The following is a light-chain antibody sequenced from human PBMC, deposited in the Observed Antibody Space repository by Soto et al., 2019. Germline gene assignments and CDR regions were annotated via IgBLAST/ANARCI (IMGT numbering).Light chain of an antibody. J-gene: IGKJ5*01. V-gene: IGKV1-39*01. CDR2: SAS. CDR3: QQGFSAPIT. Sequence: DIQMTQSPSSLSASVRDRVTITCRASQIISSSLNWYQQKPGKAPKLLISSASSLQSGVPSRFRGSGSGTDFTFTITSLQPEDSATYFCQQGFSAPITFGQGTRLEIK. CDR1: QIISSS.